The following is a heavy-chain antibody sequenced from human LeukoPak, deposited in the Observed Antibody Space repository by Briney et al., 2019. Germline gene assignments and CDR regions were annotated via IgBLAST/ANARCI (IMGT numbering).Heavy chain of an antibody. D-gene: IGHD6-13*01. Sequence: SETLSLTCTVSGGSISSGGYSWSWIRQHPGKGLEWFGYIYYSGSTYYNPSLKSRVTISVDTSKNQFSLKLSSVTAADTAVYYCARGWSTGQIAVAGSDDAFDIWGQGTMVTVSS. J-gene: IGHJ3*02. CDR2: IYYSGST. CDR1: GGSISSGGYS. V-gene: IGHV4-31*03. CDR3: ARGWSTGQIAVAGSDDAFDI.